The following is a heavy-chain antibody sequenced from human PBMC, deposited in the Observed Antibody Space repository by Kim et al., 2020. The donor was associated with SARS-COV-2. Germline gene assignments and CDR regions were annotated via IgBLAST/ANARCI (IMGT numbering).Heavy chain of an antibody. CDR3: AGGSLERWLQLFHY. CDR2: ISFNGDVV. Sequence: GGSLRLSCAASEVSFSDYYMSWIRQAPGKGLEWISYISFNGDVVYYADSVKGRFTISRDNDKNSLYLQMNSLRTDDTAIYYCAGGSLERWLQLFHYWGQGTLVTVSS. D-gene: IGHD6-19*01. V-gene: IGHV3-11*01. CDR1: EVSFSDYY. J-gene: IGHJ4*02.